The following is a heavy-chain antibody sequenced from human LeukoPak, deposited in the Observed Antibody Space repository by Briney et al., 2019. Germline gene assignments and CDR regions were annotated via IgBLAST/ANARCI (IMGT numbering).Heavy chain of an antibody. CDR3: ACGAPLRYFDWLPLDY. CDR2: ISAYNGNT. V-gene: IGHV1-18*01. J-gene: IGHJ4*02. CDR1: GYTFTSYG. Sequence: GASVKVSCKASGYTFTSYGISWVRQAPGQGLERMGWISAYNGNTNYAQKLQGRVTMTTDTSTSTAYMELRSLRSDDTAVYYCACGAPLRYFDWLPLDYWGQGTLVTVSS. D-gene: IGHD3-9*01.